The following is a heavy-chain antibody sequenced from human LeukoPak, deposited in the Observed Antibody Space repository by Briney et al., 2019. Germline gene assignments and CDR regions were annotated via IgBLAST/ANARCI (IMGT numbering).Heavy chain of an antibody. D-gene: IGHD5-18*01. CDR2: INHSGST. Sequence: PSETLSLTCAVYGGSFSGYYWSWIRQPPGKGLEWIGEINHSGSTNYSPSLKSRVTISVDTDRNQISLKLSSVTAADTAVYYCARGLRYSFGNFKPRPNMDVWGKGTTVTVSS. CDR3: ARGLRYSFGNFKPRPNMDV. J-gene: IGHJ6*04. CDR1: GGSFSGYY. V-gene: IGHV4-34*01.